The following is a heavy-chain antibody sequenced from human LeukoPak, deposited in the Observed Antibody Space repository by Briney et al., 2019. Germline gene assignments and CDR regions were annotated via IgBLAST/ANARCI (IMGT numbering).Heavy chain of an antibody. V-gene: IGHV3-33*01. CDR3: ARGPRFLEWFDY. Sequence: PGGSLRLSCAASGFTFSSYGMHWVRQAPGKGLEWVAVIWYDGSNKYYADSVKGRFTISRDNSKNTLYLQINSLRAEDTAVYYCARGPRFLEWFDYWGQGTLVTVSS. CDR1: GFTFSSYG. J-gene: IGHJ4*02. D-gene: IGHD3-3*01. CDR2: IWYDGSNK.